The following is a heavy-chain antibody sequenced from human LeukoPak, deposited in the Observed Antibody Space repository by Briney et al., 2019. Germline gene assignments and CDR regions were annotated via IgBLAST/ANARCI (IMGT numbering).Heavy chain of an antibody. J-gene: IGHJ4*02. CDR3: VRLGDTDFWSGYYYDN. Sequence: GESLKISCKGSGYSFSGYWIGWMRQIHGKGLEWMGIIFPRDSDTKYSPSFQGQATMSVDKSINTASLQWSSLRASDTAMYYCVRLGDTDFWSGYYYDNWGQGTLVTVSS. D-gene: IGHD3-3*01. CDR2: IFPRDSDT. CDR1: GYSFSGYW. V-gene: IGHV5-51*01.